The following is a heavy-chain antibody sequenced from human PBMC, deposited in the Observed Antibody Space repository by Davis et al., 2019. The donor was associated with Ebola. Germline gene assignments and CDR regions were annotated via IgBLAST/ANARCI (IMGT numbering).Heavy chain of an antibody. J-gene: IGHJ5*02. CDR2: IYYSGST. D-gene: IGHD5-24*01. Sequence: SETLSLTCTVSGGSISSGGYYWSWIRQHPGKGLEWIGYIYYSGSTYYNPSLKSRVTISVDTSKNQFSLKLSSVTAADTAVYYCARRWLQLRGGDWFDPWGQGTLVTVSS. V-gene: IGHV4-31*03. CDR1: GGSISSGGYY. CDR3: ARRWLQLRGGDWFDP.